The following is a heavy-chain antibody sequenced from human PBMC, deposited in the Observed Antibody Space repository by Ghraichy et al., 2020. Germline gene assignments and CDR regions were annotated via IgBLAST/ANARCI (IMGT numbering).Heavy chain of an antibody. Sequence: GGSLRLSCAASGFTFSSYSMNWVRQAPGKGLEWVSSISSSSSYIYYADSVKGRFTISRDNAKNSLYLQMNSLRAEDTAVYYCARCRIMSAHTPNFDYWGQGTLVTVSS. D-gene: IGHD2-21*01. J-gene: IGHJ4*02. CDR3: ARCRIMSAHTPNFDY. CDR2: ISSSSSYI. V-gene: IGHV3-21*01. CDR1: GFTFSSYS.